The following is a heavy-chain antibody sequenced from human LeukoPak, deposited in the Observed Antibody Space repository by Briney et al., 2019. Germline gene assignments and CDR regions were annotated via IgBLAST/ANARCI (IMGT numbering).Heavy chain of an antibody. J-gene: IGHJ3*02. Sequence: GGSLRLSCAASGFTFRSYGMHWVRQAPGKGLEWVTFIRYDGSKKYYADSVKGRFTISRDNSKNTLYLQMNSLRAEDTAVYYCAKEQWLVPPGAFDIWGQGTMVTVSS. CDR1: GFTFRSYG. CDR3: AKEQWLVPPGAFDI. V-gene: IGHV3-30*02. CDR2: IRYDGSKK. D-gene: IGHD6-19*01.